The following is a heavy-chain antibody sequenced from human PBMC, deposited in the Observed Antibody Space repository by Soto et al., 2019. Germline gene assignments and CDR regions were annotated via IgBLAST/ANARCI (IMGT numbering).Heavy chain of an antibody. CDR1: GYAFTTYG. CDR3: ARGRYGEY. Sequence: QVHLVQSGAEVKKPGASVKVSCKGSGYAFTTYGLTWVRQAPGKGLEWMGWISAHNGNTNYAQKLQGRGTVTRDTSTRTAYMELRSLRSDATAVYYCARGRYGEYWGQGALVTVSS. D-gene: IGHD3-10*01. V-gene: IGHV1-18*01. J-gene: IGHJ4*02. CDR2: ISAHNGNT.